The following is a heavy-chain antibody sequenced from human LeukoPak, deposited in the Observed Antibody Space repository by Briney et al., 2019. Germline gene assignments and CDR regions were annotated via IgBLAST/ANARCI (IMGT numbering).Heavy chain of an antibody. CDR1: GGSFSDYY. J-gene: IGHJ4*02. Sequence: SETLSLTCAAYGGSFSDYYWTWIRQPPGKGLEWIGEINHSGSTNHNPSLKSRVTISVDTSKNQFSLKLRSVTAADTAVYYCARRYSGGGCYNYWGQGTLITVSS. V-gene: IGHV4-34*01. D-gene: IGHD2-21*02. CDR2: INHSGST. CDR3: ARRYSGGGCYNY.